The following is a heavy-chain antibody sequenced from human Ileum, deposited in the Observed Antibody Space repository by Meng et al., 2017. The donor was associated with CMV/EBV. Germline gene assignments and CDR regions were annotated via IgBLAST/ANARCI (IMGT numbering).Heavy chain of an antibody. Sequence: VQLREWGPGLVKPSETLSLTCSVSGVSISNYYWTWIRQPAGKGLEFIGRVSPGGIEYNPSLMSRVTMSLDTSRNQLSLNLNSVTAADTAVYYCARAAARGVPVDYWGQGILVTVSS. J-gene: IGHJ4*02. V-gene: IGHV4-4*07. CDR2: VSPGGI. CDR3: ARAAARGVPVDY. CDR1: GVSISNYY. D-gene: IGHD3-10*01.